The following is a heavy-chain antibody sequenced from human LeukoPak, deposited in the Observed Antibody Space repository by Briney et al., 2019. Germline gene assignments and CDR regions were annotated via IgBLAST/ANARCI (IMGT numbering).Heavy chain of an antibody. CDR2: IYYSGST. CDR3: ARVLGGYYYDSSGYYFDY. Sequence: PPETLSLTCTVSGGSISSYYWSWIRQPPGKGLEWIGYIYYSGSTNYNPSPKSRGTISVDTSKNQSSLKLSSVTAADTAVYYCARVLGGYYYDSSGYYFDYWGQGTLVTVSS. J-gene: IGHJ4*02. D-gene: IGHD3-22*01. CDR1: GGSISSYY. V-gene: IGHV4-59*01.